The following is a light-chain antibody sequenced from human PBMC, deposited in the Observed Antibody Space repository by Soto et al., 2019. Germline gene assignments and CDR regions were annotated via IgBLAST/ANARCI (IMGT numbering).Light chain of an antibody. J-gene: IGKJ1*01. CDR2: GVS. CDR1: QTGSNSY. V-gene: IGKV3-20*01. CDR3: QQYGYSQWT. Sequence: IVLTQSPGTLSLSPGERATLSCRASQTGSNSYLAWYQQKSAQAPRLLIYGVSTRAPGIPDRFSGSGSGTEFTLTISRLEPEDFAVYFCQQYGYSQWTFGQGTKVEIK.